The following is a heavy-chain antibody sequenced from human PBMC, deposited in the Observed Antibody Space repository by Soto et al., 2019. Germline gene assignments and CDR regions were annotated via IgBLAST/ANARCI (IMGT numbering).Heavy chain of an antibody. J-gene: IGHJ4*02. CDR3: AREGSGSPDLAY. CDR1: GGTFSSYA. CDR2: IIPIFGTA. D-gene: IGHD1-26*01. Sequence: SVKVSCEASGGTFSSYAISWVRQAPGQGLEWMGGIIPIFGTANYAQKFQGRVTITADKSTSTAYMELSSLRSEDTAVYYCAREGSGSPDLAYWGQGTLVTVSS. V-gene: IGHV1-69*06.